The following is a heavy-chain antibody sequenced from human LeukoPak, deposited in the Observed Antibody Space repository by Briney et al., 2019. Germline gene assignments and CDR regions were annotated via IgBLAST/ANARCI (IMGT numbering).Heavy chain of an antibody. Sequence: PGGSLRLSCAASGFTFDDYGMHWVRQAPGKGLEWVAFIRSDGSNNYYADSLKGRFTISRDNSKNTLHLQMNSLRAEDTAVYYCAKGYYYFMDVWGKGTTVTVSS. CDR2: IRSDGSNN. V-gene: IGHV3-30*02. CDR1: GFTFDDYG. J-gene: IGHJ6*03. CDR3: AKGYYYFMDV.